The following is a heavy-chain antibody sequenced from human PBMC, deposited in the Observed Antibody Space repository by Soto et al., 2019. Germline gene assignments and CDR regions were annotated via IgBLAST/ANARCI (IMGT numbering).Heavy chain of an antibody. CDR3: ARSYSGGDAYFDY. CDR1: GGSISSGGYA. D-gene: IGHD2-21*02. V-gene: IGHV4-30-2*01. CDR2: IYQSRST. J-gene: IGHJ4*02. Sequence: SETLSLTCAVSGGSISSGGYAWAWIRQPPGKGLEWVGYIYQSRSTYYNPSLKSRVTIAADRSKNQFSLNLASVTAADTAVYYCARSYSGGDAYFDYWGQGTVGTVSS.